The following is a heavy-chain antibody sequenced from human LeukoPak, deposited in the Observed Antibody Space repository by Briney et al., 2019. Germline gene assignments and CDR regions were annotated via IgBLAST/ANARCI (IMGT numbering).Heavy chain of an antibody. CDR3: ARDPSSSGNYYVFDY. V-gene: IGHV3-30*04. D-gene: IGHD1-26*01. Sequence: PGRSLRLSCAASGFTFGSFAMHWVRQAPGKGLEWVAVMSYDGSSNYYADSVKGRFTISRDNFKKMLYLQMNSLRTDDTAVYYCARDPSSSGNYYVFDYWGQGTLVTVSS. CDR2: MSYDGSSN. CDR1: GFTFGSFA. J-gene: IGHJ4*02.